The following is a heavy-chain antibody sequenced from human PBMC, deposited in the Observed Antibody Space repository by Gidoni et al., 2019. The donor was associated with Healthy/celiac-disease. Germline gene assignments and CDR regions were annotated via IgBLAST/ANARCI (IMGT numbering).Heavy chain of an antibody. CDR3: ARGGYYDILTGYYKATFDY. V-gene: IGHV4-59*01. Sequence: QVQLQESGPGLVKPSETLSLTCTVSGGSISSYYWSWIRQPPGKGLEWIGYIYYSGSTNYNPSLKSRVTISVDTSKNQLSLKLSSVTAADTAVYYCARGGYYDILTGYYKATFDYWGQGTLVTVSS. CDR2: IYYSGST. D-gene: IGHD3-9*01. J-gene: IGHJ4*02. CDR1: GGSISSYY.